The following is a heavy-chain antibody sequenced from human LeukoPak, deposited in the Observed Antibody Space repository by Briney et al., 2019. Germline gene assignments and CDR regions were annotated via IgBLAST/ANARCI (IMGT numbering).Heavy chain of an antibody. CDR1: GGSISSSSYY. V-gene: IGHV4-39*07. Sequence: SETLSLTCTVSGGSISSSSYYWGWIRQPPGKGLEGIGNIYYRGSTYYNPSLKSRVTISVDTPKNQFSLKLSSVPAADTAVYYCARKYCSGGSCYWGHNNWFDPWGQGTLVTVSS. CDR3: ARKYCSGGSCYWGHNNWFDP. CDR2: IYYRGST. D-gene: IGHD2-15*01. J-gene: IGHJ5*02.